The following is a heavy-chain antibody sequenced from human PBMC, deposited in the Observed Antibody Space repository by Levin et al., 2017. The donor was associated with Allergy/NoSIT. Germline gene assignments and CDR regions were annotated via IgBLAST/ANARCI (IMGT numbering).Heavy chain of an antibody. J-gene: IGHJ4*02. CDR1: GGSIISGDYF. CDR3: ARGVEQWLVLRHFDC. CDR2: IYYTGSA. V-gene: IGHV4-30-4*01. Sequence: PSETLSLTCTVSGGSIISGDYFWTWIRQPPGKGLEWIGHIYYTGSAYYNPSLKSRVTISLDTSKNQFSLQLTSVTAADTAVYYCARGVEQWLVLRHFDCWGQGTLVTVSS. D-gene: IGHD6-19*01.